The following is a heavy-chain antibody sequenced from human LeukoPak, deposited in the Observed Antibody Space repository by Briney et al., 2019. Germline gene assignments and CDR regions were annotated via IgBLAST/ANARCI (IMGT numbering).Heavy chain of an antibody. Sequence: ASVTVSCTPSGYIFTYSYIHWVRQAPGQGLEWMGWINPNSGGTNYAQKFQARVTMTRDTSISTAYIELSSLRSDDTAVYYCSRESYDILNAYEYWGQGTLVIVSP. V-gene: IGHV1-2*02. CDR1: GYIFTYSY. CDR2: INPNSGGT. J-gene: IGHJ4*02. CDR3: SRESYDILNAYEY. D-gene: IGHD3-9*01.